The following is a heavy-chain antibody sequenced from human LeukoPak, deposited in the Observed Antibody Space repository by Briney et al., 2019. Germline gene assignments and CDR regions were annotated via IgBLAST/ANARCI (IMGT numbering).Heavy chain of an antibody. Sequence: SETLSLTCTVSGGSISSYHWNWIRQPAGKGLEWIGRVYTSGSTNYNPSLKSRVTMSIDTSKNQFSLNLSSVTAADTAVYYCARGQGGGLFEYWGQGTLVTVSS. D-gene: IGHD3/OR15-3a*01. V-gene: IGHV4-4*07. CDR2: VYTSGST. J-gene: IGHJ4*02. CDR1: GGSISSYH. CDR3: ARGQGGGLFEY.